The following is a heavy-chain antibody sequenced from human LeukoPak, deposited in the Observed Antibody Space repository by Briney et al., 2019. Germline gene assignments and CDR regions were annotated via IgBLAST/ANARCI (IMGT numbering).Heavy chain of an antibody. CDR3: ARGVGTTVYYYYMDV. D-gene: IGHD4-17*01. V-gene: IGHV1-8*01. CDR1: GYTFTSYD. CDR2: MNPNSGNT. J-gene: IGHJ6*03. Sequence: ASVKVSCKASGYTFTSYDINWVRQAPGQGLEWMGWMNPNSGNTGYAQKFQDRVTMTRDTSISTAYMELSSLRFEDTAVYYCARGVGTTVYYYYMDVWGKGTKVTVSS.